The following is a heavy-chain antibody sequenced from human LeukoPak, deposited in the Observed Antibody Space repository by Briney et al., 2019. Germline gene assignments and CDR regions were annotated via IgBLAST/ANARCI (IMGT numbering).Heavy chain of an antibody. CDR1: GFTFSSYA. CDR2: ISIGGST. D-gene: IGHD3-10*01. CDR3: AKGLYYYGSQWDY. J-gene: IGHJ4*02. Sequence: PGGSLRLSCAASGFTFSSYAMSWVRQAPGQGLEWVSTISIGGSTYYADSVKGRFTISRDNSKNTLYLQMNSLRAEDTAVYYCAKGLYYYGSQWDYWGQGTLVTVSS. V-gene: IGHV3-23*01.